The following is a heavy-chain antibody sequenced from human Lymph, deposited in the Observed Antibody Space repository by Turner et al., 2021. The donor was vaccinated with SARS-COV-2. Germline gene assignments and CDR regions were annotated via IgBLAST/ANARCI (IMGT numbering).Heavy chain of an antibody. CDR1: GGSFSGYY. V-gene: IGHV4-34*01. CDR2: INHSGST. CDR3: ARGGVDTAMVRYYYYGMDV. J-gene: IGHJ6*02. Sequence: QVQLQQRGAGLLKPSETLSLTCAVYGGSFSGYYWSWIRQPPGKGLEWIGEINHSGSTNYNPSLKSRVTISVDTSKNQFSLKLSSVTAADTAVYYCARGGVDTAMVRYYYYGMDVWGQGTTVTVSS. D-gene: IGHD5-18*01.